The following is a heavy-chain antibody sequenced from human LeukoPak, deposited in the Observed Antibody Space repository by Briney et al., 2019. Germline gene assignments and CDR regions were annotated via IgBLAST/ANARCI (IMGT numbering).Heavy chain of an antibody. Sequence: GGSLRLFCAASGFTFSSYGMHWVRQAPGKGLEWVAVISYDGSNKYYADSVKGRFTISRDNSKNTLYLQMNSLRAEDTAVYYCAKDRSIGPGYWGQGTLVTVSS. D-gene: IGHD6-19*01. J-gene: IGHJ4*02. CDR2: ISYDGSNK. CDR3: AKDRSIGPGY. CDR1: GFTFSSYG. V-gene: IGHV3-30*18.